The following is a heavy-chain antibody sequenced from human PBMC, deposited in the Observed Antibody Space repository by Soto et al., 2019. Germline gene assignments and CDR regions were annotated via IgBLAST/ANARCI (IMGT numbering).Heavy chain of an antibody. CDR3: ARRRDGYTGVWFDP. V-gene: IGHV4-59*01. CDR2: ISYTGST. CDR1: GAPISAYY. Sequence: KPSETLSLTCTVSGAPISAYYWTWIRQPPGKGLEWIGHISYTGSTNYNPSLTSRVTISLDTSKNQFSLNLTSVTAADTAVYYCARRRDGYTGVWFDPWGQGTLVTVSS. D-gene: IGHD5-12*01. J-gene: IGHJ5*02.